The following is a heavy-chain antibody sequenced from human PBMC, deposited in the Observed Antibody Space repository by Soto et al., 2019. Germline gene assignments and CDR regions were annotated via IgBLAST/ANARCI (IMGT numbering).Heavy chain of an antibody. V-gene: IGHV1-46*01. CDR2: INPSGGST. D-gene: IGHD6-19*01. CDR1: GYTFTSYF. Sequence: ASVKVSCKSSGYTFTSYFMQWVRQAPGQGLEWMGMINPSGGSTSYAQKFQGRVTMTRDTSTSTVYMELSSLRSEDTAVYYCAREVSSGPVNDAFDIWGQGTMVTVSS. J-gene: IGHJ3*02. CDR3: AREVSSGPVNDAFDI.